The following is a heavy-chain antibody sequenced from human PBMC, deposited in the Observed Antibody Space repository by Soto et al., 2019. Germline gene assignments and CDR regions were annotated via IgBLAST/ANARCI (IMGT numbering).Heavy chain of an antibody. CDR2: MNPNSGNT. J-gene: IGHJ4*02. CDR3: ARIRHSGYYTLEY. D-gene: IGHD5-12*01. Sequence: QVQLVQSGAEVKKPGASVKVSCKASEYTFSTYDINWVRQAPGQGPEWMGWMNPNSGNTGYAEKFQGRVTMTRNTSVSTAYMELSSLGSDDTAVYYCARIRHSGYYTLEYWGQGTLVTVSP. CDR1: EYTFSTYD. V-gene: IGHV1-8*01.